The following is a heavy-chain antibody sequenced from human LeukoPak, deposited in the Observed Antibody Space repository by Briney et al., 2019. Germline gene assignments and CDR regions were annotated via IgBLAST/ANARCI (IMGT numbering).Heavy chain of an antibody. D-gene: IGHD3-22*01. V-gene: IGHV1-46*01. CDR3: ARVVYYDSSENAFYI. J-gene: IGHJ3*02. CDR2: INPGGGST. Sequence: ASVKVSCKAPGYTFTSYYMHWVREAPGQGLGWMGIINPGGGSTSYAQKFQGRVTMTRDTSTSTVYMELSSLRSEDTAVYYCARVVYYDSSENAFYIWGQGTMVTVSS. CDR1: GYTFTSYY.